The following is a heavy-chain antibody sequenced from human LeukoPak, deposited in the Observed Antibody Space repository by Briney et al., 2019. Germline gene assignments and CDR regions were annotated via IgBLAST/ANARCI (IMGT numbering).Heavy chain of an antibody. CDR2: IIPIFGTA. CDR3: ARSDYDILTGYAGFMDV. D-gene: IGHD3-9*01. Sequence: SVKVSCKASGGTFSSYTISWVRRAPGQGLEWMGGIIPIFGTANYAQKFQGRVTITADESTSTAYMELSSLRSEDTAVYYCARSDYDILTGYAGFMDVWGKGTTVTISS. J-gene: IGHJ6*03. CDR1: GGTFSSYT. V-gene: IGHV1-69*13.